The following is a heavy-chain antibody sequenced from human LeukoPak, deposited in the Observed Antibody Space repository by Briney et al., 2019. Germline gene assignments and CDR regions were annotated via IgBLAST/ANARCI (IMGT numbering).Heavy chain of an antibody. V-gene: IGHV4-34*01. CDR1: GGSFSGYY. CDR3: ARLQYRPLYYDSSGTPTARLYYYFDY. D-gene: IGHD3-22*01. CDR2: INHSGST. J-gene: IGHJ4*02. Sequence: SETLSLTCAVYGGSFSGYYWSWIRQPPGKGLEWIGEINHSGSTNYNPSLKSRVTISVDTSKNQFSLRLSSVTAADTAVYYCARLQYRPLYYDSSGTPTARLYYYFDYWGQGTLVTVSS.